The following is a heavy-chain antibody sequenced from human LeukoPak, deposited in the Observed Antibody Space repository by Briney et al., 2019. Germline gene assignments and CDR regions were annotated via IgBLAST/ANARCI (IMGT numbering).Heavy chain of an antibody. CDR2: ISDRGDST. V-gene: IGHV3-23*01. Sequence: GGSLRLSCATSGFTFSSYAMSWVRQPPGKGLEWVSGISDRGDSTSYADSVTGRFTISGDSSKKTLYLQMSGLRAEDTAVYYCAKHHYDILTSFDCWGQGTLVTVSS. J-gene: IGHJ4*02. CDR3: AKHHYDILTSFDC. D-gene: IGHD3-9*01. CDR1: GFTFSSYA.